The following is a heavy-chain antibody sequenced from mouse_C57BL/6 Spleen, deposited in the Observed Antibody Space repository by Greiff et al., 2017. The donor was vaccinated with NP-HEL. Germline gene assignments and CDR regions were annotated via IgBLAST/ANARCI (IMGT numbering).Heavy chain of an antibody. V-gene: IGHV3-6*01. CDR2: ISYDGSN. J-gene: IGHJ1*03. Sequence: EVKLVESGPGLVKPSQSLSLTCSVTGYSITSGYYWNWIRQFPGNKLEWMGYISYDGSNNYNPSLKNRISITRDTSKNQFFLKLNSVTTEDTATYYCARGGVDVWGTGTTVTVSS. CDR3: ARGGVDV. CDR1: GYSITSGYY.